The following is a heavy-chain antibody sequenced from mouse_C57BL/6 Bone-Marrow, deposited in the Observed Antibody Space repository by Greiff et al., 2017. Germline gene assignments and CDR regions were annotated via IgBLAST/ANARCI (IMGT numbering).Heavy chain of an antibody. CDR2: ILPGSGST. V-gene: IGHV1-9*01. CDR1: GYTFTGYW. D-gene: IGHD1-1*01. CDR3: ATYYYGSSYY. Sequence: VQLQQSGAELMKPGASVKLSCKATGYTFTGYWIEWVKQRPGHGLEWIGEILPGSGSTNYHEKFKGKATFTADTSANTDYMQLSSLTTENSAIYDCATYYYGSSYYWGQGTTVTGSS. J-gene: IGHJ2*01.